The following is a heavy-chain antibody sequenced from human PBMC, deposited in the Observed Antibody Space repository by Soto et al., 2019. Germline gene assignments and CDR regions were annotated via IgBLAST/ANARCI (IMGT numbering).Heavy chain of an antibody. D-gene: IGHD3-10*01. Sequence: SETLSLTCTVSGGSISSGDYYWSWIRQPPGKGLEWIGYIYYSGSTYYNPSLKSRVTISVDTSKNQFSLKLSSVTAADTAVYYCARVGGFGATTIDYWGQGTLVPVSS. V-gene: IGHV4-30-4*01. CDR2: IYYSGST. CDR3: ARVGGFGATTIDY. J-gene: IGHJ4*02. CDR1: GGSISSGDYY.